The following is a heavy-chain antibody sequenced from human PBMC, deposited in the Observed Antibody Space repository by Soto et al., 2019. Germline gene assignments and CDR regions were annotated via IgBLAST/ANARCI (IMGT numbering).Heavy chain of an antibody. J-gene: IGHJ5*02. CDR3: ARSGGDHSSTWYLNWFDP. D-gene: IGHD6-13*01. CDR2: ISYSGST. Sequence: TSETLSLSCTVSGASGTSGRDYWSWIRQPPGKGLEWIGYISYSGSTNYNPSLKSRVTISGYTSKNQFSLRLTSVTAADTAMYYCARSGGDHSSTWYLNWFDPWGQGAPVIVTS. V-gene: IGHV4-61*01. CDR1: GASGTSGRDY.